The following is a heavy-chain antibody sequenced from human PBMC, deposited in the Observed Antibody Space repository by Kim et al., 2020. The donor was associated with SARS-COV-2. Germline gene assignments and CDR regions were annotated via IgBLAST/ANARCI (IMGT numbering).Heavy chain of an antibody. CDR3: TRFLGYYYDVPYYFDY. J-gene: IGHJ4*02. D-gene: IGHD3-22*01. CDR2: IRSKAYGGTT. CDR1: GFTFGDYA. Sequence: GGSLRLSCTASGFTFGDYAMSWFRQAPGKGLEWVGFIRSKAYGGTTEYAASVKGRFTISRDDSKSIAYLQMNSLKTEDTAVYYCTRFLGYYYDVPYYFDYWGQGTLVTVPS. V-gene: IGHV3-49*03.